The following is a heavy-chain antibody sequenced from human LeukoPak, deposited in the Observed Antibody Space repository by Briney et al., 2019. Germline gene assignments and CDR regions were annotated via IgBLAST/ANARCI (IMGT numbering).Heavy chain of an antibody. CDR2: ISSSSSTI. Sequence: GGSLRLSCAASGFTFSYYYMSWIRQAPGKGLERVSYISSSSSTIYYADSVRGRFTISRDTAKNSLYLQMNSLRAEYRAVYYCASSYFDILLGPGGFEPWGQGTLVTVSS. CDR1: GFTFSYYY. CDR3: ASSYFDILLGPGGFEP. D-gene: IGHD3-9*01. V-gene: IGHV3-11*04. J-gene: IGHJ5*02.